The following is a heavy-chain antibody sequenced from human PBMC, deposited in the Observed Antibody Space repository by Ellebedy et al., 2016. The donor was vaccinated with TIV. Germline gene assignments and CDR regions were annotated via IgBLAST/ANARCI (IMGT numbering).Heavy chain of an antibody. J-gene: IGHJ4*02. CDR1: GFTFSSYW. Sequence: GGSLRLSXAASGFTFSSYWMSWVRQAPGKGLEWVANIKQDGSEKYYVDSVKGRFTISRDNAKKSLYLQMNSPRAEDTAVYYCARDGGYSYGYPGGDNFDYWGQGTLVTVSS. CDR2: IKQDGSEK. CDR3: ARDGGYSYGYPGGDNFDY. D-gene: IGHD5-18*01. V-gene: IGHV3-7*04.